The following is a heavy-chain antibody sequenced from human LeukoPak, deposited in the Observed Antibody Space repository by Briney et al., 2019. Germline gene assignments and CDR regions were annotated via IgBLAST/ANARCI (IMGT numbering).Heavy chain of an antibody. V-gene: IGHV1-2*06. J-gene: IGHJ4*02. CDR2: INPNSGGA. Sequence: ASVKVSCKASGYTFTGYYMHWLRQAPGQGLEWMGRINPNSGGANYAQKFQGRVTVTRDTSISTAYMELSRLRSDDTAVYYCARGPRGIFGVVIRYYFDYWGQGTLVTVSS. D-gene: IGHD3-3*01. CDR3: ARGPRGIFGVVIRYYFDY. CDR1: GYTFTGYY.